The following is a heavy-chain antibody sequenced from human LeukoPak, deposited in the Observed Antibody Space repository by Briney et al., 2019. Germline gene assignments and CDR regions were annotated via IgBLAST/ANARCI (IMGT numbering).Heavy chain of an antibody. J-gene: IGHJ4*02. Sequence: PWASVKVSRKASGYTFTDYYMHWVRQAPGQGLEWMGWINPSSGATNYAQKFQGRVTMTSDTSISTAYLELSRLRSDDTAFYYCARGSKPGYTYGGGYWGQGTLVTVSS. CDR1: GYTFTDYY. D-gene: IGHD2-21*01. V-gene: IGHV1-2*02. CDR3: ARGSKPGYTYGGGY. CDR2: INPSSGAT.